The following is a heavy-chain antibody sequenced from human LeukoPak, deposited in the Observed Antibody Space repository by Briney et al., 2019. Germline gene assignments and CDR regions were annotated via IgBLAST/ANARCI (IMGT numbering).Heavy chain of an antibody. J-gene: IGHJ5*02. CDR1: GFTFSSYA. CDR2: ISGSGGST. Sequence: GGSLRLSCAASGFTFSSYAMSWVRQAPGKGLEWVSAISGSGGSTYSADSVKGRFTISRDNAKNTLYLQMNSLRAEDTAVYYCARDRAFGSGSELNWFDPWGQGTLVTVSS. D-gene: IGHD3-3*01. CDR3: ARDRAFGSGSELNWFDP. V-gene: IGHV3-23*01.